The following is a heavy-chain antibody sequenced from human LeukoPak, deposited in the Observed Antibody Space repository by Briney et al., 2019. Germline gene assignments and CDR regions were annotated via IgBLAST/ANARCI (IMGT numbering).Heavy chain of an antibody. V-gene: IGHV3-23*01. J-gene: IGHJ4*02. D-gene: IGHD2-8*02. CDR3: ARGGIYWSGFDY. CDR1: GFIFRAYG. Sequence: PPGGSLRLSCAASGFIFRAYGMGWVRQARGKGREWVSGISEGGSSTDYAASVKGRLTISTVKSKNTLYLQLNSLRAEDAAVYYCARGGIYWSGFDYWGQGTLVAVSS. CDR2: ISEGGSST.